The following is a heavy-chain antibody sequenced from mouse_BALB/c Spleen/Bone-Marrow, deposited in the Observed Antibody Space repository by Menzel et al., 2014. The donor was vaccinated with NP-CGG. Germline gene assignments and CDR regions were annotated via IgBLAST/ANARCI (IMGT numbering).Heavy chain of an antibody. CDR1: GFTFGNYG. J-gene: IGHJ2*01. CDR3: ARRRDYDYFDY. D-gene: IGHD2-4*01. CDR2: ISSGGTYT. V-gene: IGHV5-6*01. Sequence: EVQLQQSGGDLVKPGGSLKLSCAASGFTFGNYGMSWVRQIPDKRLEWVATISSGGTYTFYPDSVKGRFTISRDNTKNTLTLQMTSLKSEDTAMYYCARRRDYDYFDYWGQGTTLTVSS.